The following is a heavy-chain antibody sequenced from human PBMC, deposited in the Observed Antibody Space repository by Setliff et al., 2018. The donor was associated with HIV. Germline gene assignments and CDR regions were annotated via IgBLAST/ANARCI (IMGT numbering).Heavy chain of an antibody. CDR1: GFTFSNAW. D-gene: IGHD2-2*02. V-gene: IGHV3-15*01. CDR2: IKGKSDGETT. Sequence: GGSLRLSCAASGFTFSNAWMTWVRQAPGKGLEWVGLIKGKSDGETTDYAEPVKGRFSISRDDSKNALFLQMNSLKTEDTAVYHCTTVHYCSPTRCYIFDYWGQGTPVTVSS. CDR3: TTVHYCSPTRCYIFDY. J-gene: IGHJ4*02.